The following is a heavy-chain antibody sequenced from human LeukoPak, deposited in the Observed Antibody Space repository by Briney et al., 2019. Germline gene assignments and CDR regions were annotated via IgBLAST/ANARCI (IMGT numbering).Heavy chain of an antibody. V-gene: IGHV5-51*01. J-gene: IGHJ6*02. CDR3: ARSGYDFWSDYFGPSYYYGMDV. CDR1: GYSFTSYW. D-gene: IGHD3-3*01. Sequence: GESLKISCQGSGYSFTSYWIGWVREMPGKGLEWMGIIYPGDSDTRYTPSFQGQVTISADKSISTAYLQWSSLKASDTAMYYCARSGYDFWSDYFGPSYYYGMDVWGQGTTVTVSS. CDR2: IYPGDSDT.